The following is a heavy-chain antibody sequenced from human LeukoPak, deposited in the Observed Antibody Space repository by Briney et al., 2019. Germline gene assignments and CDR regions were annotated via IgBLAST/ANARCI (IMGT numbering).Heavy chain of an antibody. J-gene: IGHJ3*02. Sequence: GGSLRLSCAASGFTVSSNYMSWVRQAPGKGLEWVSVIYSGGSTYYSDSVKGRFTISRDNSKNTLYLQMNSLRAEDTAVDYCARAALSIGWYPDAFDIWGQGTMVTVSS. CDR3: ARAALSIGWYPDAFDI. CDR1: GFTVSSNY. CDR2: IYSGGST. D-gene: IGHD6-19*01. V-gene: IGHV3-66*01.